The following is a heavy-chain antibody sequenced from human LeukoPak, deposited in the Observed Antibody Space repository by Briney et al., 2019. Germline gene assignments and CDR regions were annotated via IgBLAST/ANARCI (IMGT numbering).Heavy chain of an antibody. V-gene: IGHV3-23*01. J-gene: IGHJ4*02. CDR1: GFTFSSFT. D-gene: IGHD5-12*01. Sequence: PGGSLRLSCATSGFTFSSFTMNWVRQAPGKGLEWASTISDGSRDTHYAGSVKGRFTISRDDSQNIVYLQMDSLTAEDTALYYCTTRLRNHFDYWGQGTQVTVSS. CDR2: ISDGSRDT. CDR3: TTRLRNHFDY.